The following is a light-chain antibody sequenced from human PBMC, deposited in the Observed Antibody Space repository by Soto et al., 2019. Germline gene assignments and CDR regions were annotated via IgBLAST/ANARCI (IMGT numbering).Light chain of an antibody. CDR1: QSVSSNY. Sequence: EIVLAQSPGTLSLSPGERATLSCRASQSVSSNYLAWYQRKPGQAPRLLIYGASSRATGIPDRLSGSGSGTDFTLTISRLEPEDFAVYYCQQYGSSPRTFGQGTKVDIK. CDR2: GAS. J-gene: IGKJ1*01. V-gene: IGKV3-20*01. CDR3: QQYGSSPRT.